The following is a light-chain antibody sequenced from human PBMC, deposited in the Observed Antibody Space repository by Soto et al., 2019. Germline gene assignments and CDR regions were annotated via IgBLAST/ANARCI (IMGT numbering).Light chain of an antibody. J-gene: IGKJ4*01. CDR2: KAS. V-gene: IGKV1-5*03. CDR1: QSISSW. CDR3: QQFNSSPFT. Sequence: DIQMTQSPSTLSASVGDRVTITCRASQSISSWLAWYQQKPGKAPKLLIYKASSLESGVPSRFSGSGSGTEFTLTISSLQPDDFATYYCQQFNSSPFTFGGGTKVEI.